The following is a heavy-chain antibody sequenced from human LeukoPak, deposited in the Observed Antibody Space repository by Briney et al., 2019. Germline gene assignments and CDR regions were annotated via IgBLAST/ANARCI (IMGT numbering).Heavy chain of an antibody. D-gene: IGHD3-10*01. J-gene: IGHJ3*02. Sequence: GGSLRLSCAASGVTLSSYWMSGVRQAPGKGLEWVANINEDVSEINYVDSVKGRFTISRDNGKNSLYLQMNSLRAEDTAVYYCATHELKEAFDIWGQGTMVTVSS. CDR2: INEDVSEI. CDR3: ATHELKEAFDI. V-gene: IGHV3-7*01. CDR1: GVTLSSYW.